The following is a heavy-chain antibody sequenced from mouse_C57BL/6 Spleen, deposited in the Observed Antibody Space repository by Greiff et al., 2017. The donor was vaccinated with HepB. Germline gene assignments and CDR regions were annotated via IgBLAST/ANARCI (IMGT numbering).Heavy chain of an antibody. J-gene: IGHJ3*01. Sequence: VQVVESGPELVKPGASVKISCKASGYTFTDYYINWVKQRPGQGLEWIGWIYPGSGNTKYNEKFKGKATLTVDTSSSTAYMQLSSLTSEDSAVYFCARGTAQAWFAYWGQGTLVTVSA. CDR1: GYTFTDYY. CDR3: ARGTAQAWFAY. CDR2: IYPGSGNT. D-gene: IGHD3-2*02. V-gene: IGHV1-84*01.